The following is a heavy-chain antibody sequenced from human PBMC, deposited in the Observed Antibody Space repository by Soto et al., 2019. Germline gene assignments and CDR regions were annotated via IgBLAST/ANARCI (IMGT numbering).Heavy chain of an antibody. D-gene: IGHD2-15*01. CDR3: ASEAGSPTGYYFDY. V-gene: IGHV4-30-4*08. Sequence: TLSLTYSVSGGSVSSGDYYWHWIRHPPGKGLEWIGYISDSGSTYYNPSLQSRVTLSVDTSQHTFSLKLSSVTASPTAAYYCASEAGSPTGYYFDYWGQGTLVTVSS. J-gene: IGHJ4*02. CDR1: GGSVSSGDYY. CDR2: ISDSGST.